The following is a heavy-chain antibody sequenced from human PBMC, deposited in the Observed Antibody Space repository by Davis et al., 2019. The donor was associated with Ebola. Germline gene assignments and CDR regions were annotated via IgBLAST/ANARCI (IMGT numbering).Heavy chain of an antibody. V-gene: IGHV3-73*01. J-gene: IGHJ4*02. CDR1: GFTFSGSA. Sequence: LSLTCAASGFTFSGSAMHWVRQASGKGLEWVGRIRSKANSYATAYAASVKGRFTISRDDSKNTAYLQMNSLKTEDTAVYYCTNAPQYGDYDYWGQGTLVTVSS. D-gene: IGHD4-17*01. CDR2: IRSKANSYAT. CDR3: TNAPQYGDYDY.